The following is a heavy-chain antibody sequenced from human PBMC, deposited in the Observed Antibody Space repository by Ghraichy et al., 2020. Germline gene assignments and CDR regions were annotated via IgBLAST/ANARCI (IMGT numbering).Heavy chain of an antibody. Sequence: SETLSLTCAVYGVSFSGYYWGWIRQPPGKRLEWIGEINDNGSTNYNPSLKSRVTISIDTSKNQFSLKLSSVTAADTAVYYCARGEYYDVLTGVKYYFDYWGQGTLVTVSS. CDR1: GVSFSGYY. CDR2: INDNGST. V-gene: IGHV4-34*01. CDR3: ARGEYYDVLTGVKYYFDY. J-gene: IGHJ4*02. D-gene: IGHD3-9*01.